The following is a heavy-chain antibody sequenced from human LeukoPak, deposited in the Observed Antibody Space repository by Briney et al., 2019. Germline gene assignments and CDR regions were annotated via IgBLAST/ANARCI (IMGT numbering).Heavy chain of an antibody. CDR2: IYYSGST. D-gene: IGHD2-21*01. CDR3: ARKAPYSFDY. V-gene: IGHV4-59*12. J-gene: IGHJ4*02. CDR1: GDSIRSYY. Sequence: SETLSLTCTVPGDSIRSYYWSWIRQPPGKGLEWIGYIYYSGSTDYNPSLKSRVTISVDTSKNQFSLKLSSVTAADTAVYYCARKAPYSFDYWGQGTLVTVSS.